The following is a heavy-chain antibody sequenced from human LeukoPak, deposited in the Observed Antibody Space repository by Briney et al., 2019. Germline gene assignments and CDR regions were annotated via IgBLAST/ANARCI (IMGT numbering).Heavy chain of an antibody. J-gene: IGHJ4*02. CDR2: IDYSETT. V-gene: IGHV4-59*12. Sequence: SETLCLTCTVSGTSLSSVYWNRIRQSPGKGLEWIGYIDYSETTQYNPSLKSRVTMSVDTSKNQVSLKLHSVTAADTAVYYCTRGILEFDNWGQGTLVAVPS. D-gene: IGHD1-1*01. CDR3: TRGILEFDN. CDR1: GTSLSSVY.